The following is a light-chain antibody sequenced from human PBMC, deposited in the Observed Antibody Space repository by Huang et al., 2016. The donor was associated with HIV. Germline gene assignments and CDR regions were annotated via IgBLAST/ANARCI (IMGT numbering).Light chain of an antibody. Sequence: EIVMTQSPATLSVSPGERATLSCRASQSVAKHFAWYQQKPGQAHRLLIYGASTRATDIPARFSGSGSGTEFTLTISSLQSEDFAVYYCHHYSNWPPTWTFGQGTKVEIK. CDR3: HHYSNWPPTWT. J-gene: IGKJ1*01. V-gene: IGKV3-15*01. CDR1: QSVAKH. CDR2: GAS.